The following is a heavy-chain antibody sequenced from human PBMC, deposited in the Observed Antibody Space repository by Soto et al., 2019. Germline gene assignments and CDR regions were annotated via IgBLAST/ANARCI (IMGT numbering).Heavy chain of an antibody. CDR1: GGSISSGGYS. J-gene: IGHJ5*02. CDR2: IYHSGST. Sequence: PSETLSLTCAVSGGSISSGGYSWSWIRQPPGKGLEWIGYIYHSGSTYYNPSLKSRVTISVDRSKNQFSLKLSSVTAADTAVYYCAAEYCSGGSCYWFDPSGQGTLVTVSS. CDR3: AAEYCSGGSCYWFDP. V-gene: IGHV4-30-2*01. D-gene: IGHD2-15*01.